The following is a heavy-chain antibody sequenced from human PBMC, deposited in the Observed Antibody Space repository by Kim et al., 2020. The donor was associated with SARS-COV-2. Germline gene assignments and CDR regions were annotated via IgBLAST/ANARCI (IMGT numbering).Heavy chain of an antibody. V-gene: IGHV1-18*04. CDR2: ISASKGYT. CDR1: GYTFMTSG. Sequence: ASVKVSCKTSGYTFMTSGITWVRQAPGQGFEWMGWISASKGYTKYAQTFQGRVTMTTDTSTSTAYLEVRSLRYDDTAVYYCARDLGWEVPDYFDYWGQGT. CDR3: ARDLGWEVPDYFDY. J-gene: IGHJ4*02. D-gene: IGHD3-3*01.